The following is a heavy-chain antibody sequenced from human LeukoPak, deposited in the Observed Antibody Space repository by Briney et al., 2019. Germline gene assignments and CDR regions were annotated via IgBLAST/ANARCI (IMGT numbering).Heavy chain of an antibody. D-gene: IGHD2-2*01. J-gene: IGHJ4*02. CDR3: VYQPLLLTHFDC. CDR2: IYYSGST. CDR1: GGSIATSSYY. V-gene: IGHV4-39*07. Sequence: SETLSLTCTVSGGSIATSSYYWGWVRQPPGKGLEWVASIYYSGSTYYNPSLKSRVSISVDTSKNQFSLKLSSVTAADTAVYYCVYQPLLLTHFDCWGQGTLVTVSS.